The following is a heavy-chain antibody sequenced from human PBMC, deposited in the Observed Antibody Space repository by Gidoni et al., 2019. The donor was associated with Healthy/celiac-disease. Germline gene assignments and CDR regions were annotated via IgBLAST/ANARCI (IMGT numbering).Heavy chain of an antibody. CDR1: GFTFSSYA. CDR3: ARVSPYYYDSTPI. CDR2: ISSNGGST. V-gene: IGHV3-64*01. J-gene: IGHJ3*02. Sequence: EVQLVESGGGLVQPGGSLRLSCAASGFTFSSYAMHWVRQAPGKGLEYVSAISSNGGSTYYANSVKGRLTISRDNSKNTLYLQMGSLRAEDMAVYYCARVSPYYYDSTPIWGQGTMVTVSS. D-gene: IGHD3-22*01.